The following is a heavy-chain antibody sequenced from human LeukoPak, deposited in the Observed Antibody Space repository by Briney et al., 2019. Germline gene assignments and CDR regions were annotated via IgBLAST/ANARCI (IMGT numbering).Heavy chain of an antibody. CDR1: GFTFSGST. D-gene: IGHD1-14*01. Sequence: GGSLRLSCAASGFTFSGSTMHWVRQASGKGLEWVGRIRSKANNYATAYATSVKGRFTLSRDDSKNTAYLQMNSLKTEDTAVYYCAGVAVTTHYNWFDPWGQGTLVTVSS. CDR2: IRSKANNYAT. J-gene: IGHJ5*02. CDR3: AGVAVTTHYNWFDP. V-gene: IGHV3-73*01.